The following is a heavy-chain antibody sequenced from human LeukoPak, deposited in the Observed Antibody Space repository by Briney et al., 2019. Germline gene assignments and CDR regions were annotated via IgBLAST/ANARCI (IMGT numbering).Heavy chain of an antibody. CDR2: ISSSSSTI. CDR3: AREAGRQWLVKYYYYGMDV. J-gene: IGHJ6*02. D-gene: IGHD6-19*01. Sequence: PGGPLRLSCAASGFTFSSYSMNWVRQAPGKGLEWVSYISSSSSTIYYADSVKGRFTISRDNAKNSLYLQMNSLRAEDTAVYYCAREAGRQWLVKYYYYGMDVWGQGTTVTVSS. CDR1: GFTFSSYS. V-gene: IGHV3-48*01.